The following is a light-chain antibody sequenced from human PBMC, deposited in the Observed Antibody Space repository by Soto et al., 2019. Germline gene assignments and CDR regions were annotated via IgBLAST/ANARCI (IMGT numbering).Light chain of an antibody. CDR3: QQRKNWQVT. CDR1: QSVSSSY. CDR2: DAS. V-gene: IGKV3D-20*02. Sequence: EFVLTQSPCTLSLSPGSRPTLSSRASQSVSSSYLAWYQQKTGQAPRLXIYDASNRATGIPARFSGSGSGTDFNLTISSLEPEDFAVYYCQQRKNWQVTFGQGTRLEIK. J-gene: IGKJ5*01.